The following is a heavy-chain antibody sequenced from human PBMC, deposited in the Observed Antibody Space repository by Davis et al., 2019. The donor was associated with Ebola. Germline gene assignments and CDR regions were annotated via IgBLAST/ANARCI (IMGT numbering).Heavy chain of an antibody. J-gene: IGHJ6*04. CDR1: GFTFSSYA. D-gene: IGHD1-26*01. V-gene: IGHV3-23*01. Sequence: GESLKTSCAASGFTFSSYAMSWVRQAPGKVLEWVSAISGSGGSTYYADSVKGRFTSSRDNSKNTLYLQMNSLTAEDTAVYYCARGVRVGGVEYYGMDVWGKGTTVTVSS. CDR2: ISGSGGST. CDR3: ARGVRVGGVEYYGMDV.